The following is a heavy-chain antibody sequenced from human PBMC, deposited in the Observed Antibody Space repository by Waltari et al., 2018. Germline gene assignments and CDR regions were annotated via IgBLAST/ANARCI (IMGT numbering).Heavy chain of an antibody. J-gene: IGHJ3*02. CDR1: GDSITNADYS. CDR2: ISSTGNT. V-gene: IGHV4-30-4*08. Sequence: QVQLQESGPGLVKPSLTLSLTCTVSGDSITNADYSWNWFRQAPGEGLEWIGYISSTGNTYYKPSLKSRITISLDTSKSHFSLNLSSVTAADTAVYYCARGDKGGSGAYYAFDIWGQGTNVTVSS. CDR3: ARGDKGGSGAYYAFDI. D-gene: IGHD1-26*01.